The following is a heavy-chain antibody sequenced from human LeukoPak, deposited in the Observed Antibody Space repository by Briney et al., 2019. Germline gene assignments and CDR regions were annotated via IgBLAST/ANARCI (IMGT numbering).Heavy chain of an antibody. CDR2: IKQDGSER. CDR3: ARGLLVAANWFDP. J-gene: IGHJ5*02. D-gene: IGHD5-12*01. CDR1: GFTLNNYW. V-gene: IGHV3-7*01. Sequence: PGGSLRLSCAASGFTLNNYWMNWVRQAPGEGPEWVANIKQDGSERYYVDSVRGRFTISRDNAEKSVYLQMNNLRAEDTAVYYCARGLLVAANWFDPWGQGTLVTVSS.